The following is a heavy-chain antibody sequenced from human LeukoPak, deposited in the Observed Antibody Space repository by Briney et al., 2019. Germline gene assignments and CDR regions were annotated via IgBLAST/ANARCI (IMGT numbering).Heavy chain of an antibody. CDR2: IKQDGSDK. V-gene: IGHV3-7*01. CDR3: ARDEGVPTNWRFDY. Sequence: GSLRLSCAASGFSFSVYWMSWVRQTPGKGLQWVANIKQDGSDKNYVDSVRGRFTISRDNAKSSLFLQMNGLRAEDTAIYYCARDEGVPTNWRFDYWGQGTLVTVSS. CDR1: GFSFSVYW. D-gene: IGHD1-1*01. J-gene: IGHJ4*02.